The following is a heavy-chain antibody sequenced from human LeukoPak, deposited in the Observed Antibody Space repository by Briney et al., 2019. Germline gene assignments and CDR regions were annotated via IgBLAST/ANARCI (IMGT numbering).Heavy chain of an antibody. V-gene: IGHV5-51*01. CDR3: ARPRTPRRDGYNFGDAFDI. CDR2: IYPGDSDT. Sequence: GESLKISCEGSGYSFTSYWIGWVRQMPGKGLEWMGIIYPGDSDTRYSPSFQGQVTISAHKSISTAYLQWSSLKASDTAMYYCARPRTPRRDGYNFGDAFDIWGQGTMVTVSS. D-gene: IGHD5-24*01. CDR1: GYSFTSYW. J-gene: IGHJ3*02.